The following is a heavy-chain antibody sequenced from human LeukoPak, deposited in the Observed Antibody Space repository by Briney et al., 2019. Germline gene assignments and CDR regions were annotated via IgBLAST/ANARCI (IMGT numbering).Heavy chain of an antibody. CDR3: TGGDYEGNWFDP. CDR1: GGSISSYY. CDR2: IYYSGST. Sequence: SETLSLTCTVSGGSISSYYWSWIRQPPGKGLEWIGYIYYSGSTNYSPSLKSRVTISVDTSKNQFPLKLSSVTAADTAVYYCTGGDYEGNWFDPWGQGTLVTVSS. V-gene: IGHV4-59*01. J-gene: IGHJ5*02. D-gene: IGHD4-17*01.